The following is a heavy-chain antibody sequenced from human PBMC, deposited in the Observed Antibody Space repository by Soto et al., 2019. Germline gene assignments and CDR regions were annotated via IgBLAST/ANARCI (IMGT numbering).Heavy chain of an antibody. D-gene: IGHD2-2*01. CDR1: GFTFDDYA. Sequence: EVQLVESGGGLVQPGRSLRLSCAASGFTFDDYAMHWVRQAPGKGLEWVSGISWNSGSIGYADSVKGRFTISRDNAKNSLYLQMNSLRAEDTALYYCAKYKGYQLLSSFDYWGQGTLVTVSS. J-gene: IGHJ4*02. CDR3: AKYKGYQLLSSFDY. CDR2: ISWNSGSI. V-gene: IGHV3-9*01.